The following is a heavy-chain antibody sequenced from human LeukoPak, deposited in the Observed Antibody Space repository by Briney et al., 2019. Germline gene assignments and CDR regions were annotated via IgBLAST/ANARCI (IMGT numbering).Heavy chain of an antibody. V-gene: IGHV4-59*01. CDR2: IYYSGST. CDR1: GGSISSYY. Sequence: SETLSLTCTVSGGSISSYYWSWIRQPPGKGLEWIGYIYYSGSTNYNPSLKSRVTISVDTSKNQFSLKLSSVTAADTAVYYCARGSSSSWYDDAFDIWGQGTMVTVSS. D-gene: IGHD6-13*01. CDR3: ARGSSSSWYDDAFDI. J-gene: IGHJ3*02.